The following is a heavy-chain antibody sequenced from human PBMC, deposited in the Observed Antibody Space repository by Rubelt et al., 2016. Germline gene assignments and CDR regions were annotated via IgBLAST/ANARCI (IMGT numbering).Heavy chain of an antibody. V-gene: IGHV3-30*04. J-gene: IGHJ4*02. D-gene: IGHD1-26*01. CDR3: ARRSGGSPDY. Sequence: ESGGGLVQPGGSLRLSCAASGLTFSTYAMFWVRQAPGKGLDWVAVISYDGSNKYYAESVKGRFTISRDNSKNTLYLQMNSLRPDDTAVYYCARRSGGSPDYWGQGTLVTVSS. CDR1: GLTFSTYA. CDR2: ISYDGSNK.